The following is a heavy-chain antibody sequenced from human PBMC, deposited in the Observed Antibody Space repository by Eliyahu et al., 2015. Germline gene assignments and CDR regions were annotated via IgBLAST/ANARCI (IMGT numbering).Heavy chain of an antibody. CDR3: ARDTYYYDSSGYQGFDY. J-gene: IGHJ4*02. CDR2: ISYDGSNK. V-gene: IGHV3-30-3*01. Sequence: QVQLVESGGGVVQPGRSXRLSCAASGFTFSSYAMXWVRQAPGKGLGWVAVISYDGSNKYYADSVKGRFTISRDNSKNTLYLQMNSLRAEDTAVYYCARDTYYYDSSGYQGFDYWGQGTLVTVSS. D-gene: IGHD3-22*01. CDR1: GFTFSSYA.